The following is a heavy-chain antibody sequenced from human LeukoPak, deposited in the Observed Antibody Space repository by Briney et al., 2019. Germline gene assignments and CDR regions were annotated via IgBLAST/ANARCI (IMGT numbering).Heavy chain of an antibody. V-gene: IGHV1-8*01. Sequence: ASVKVSCKASGYTFTSYDINWVRQATVQGLEWMGWMNPNSGNTGYAQKFQGRVTMTRNTSISTAYMELSSLRSEDTAVYYCARRRGEGARRYSPIDYWGQGTLVTVSS. CDR2: MNPNSGNT. J-gene: IGHJ4*02. D-gene: IGHD5-18*01. CDR1: GYTFTSYD. CDR3: ARRRGEGARRYSPIDY.